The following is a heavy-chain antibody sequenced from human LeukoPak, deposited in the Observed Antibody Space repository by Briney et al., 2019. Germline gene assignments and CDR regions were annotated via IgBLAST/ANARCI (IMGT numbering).Heavy chain of an antibody. CDR2: INHRGST. CDR1: GGSFSGYY. J-gene: IGHJ3*02. D-gene: IGHD3-3*01. V-gene: IGHV4-34*01. CDR3: ARTTYYEFWSGSPGAFDI. Sequence: PSETLSLTCGVYGGSFSGYYWTWIRQPPGKGLEWIGEINHRGSTNYNPSLKSRVTISVDTSKNEFSLNLDSVTAADTAVYYCARTTYYEFWSGSPGAFDIWGQGSRVTVFS.